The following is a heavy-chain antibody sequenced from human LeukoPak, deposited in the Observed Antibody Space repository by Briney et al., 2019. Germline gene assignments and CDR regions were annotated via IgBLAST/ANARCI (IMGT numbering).Heavy chain of an antibody. V-gene: IGHV1-2*02. D-gene: IGHD5-24*01. CDR1: GYTFTGYY. CDR3: ARGDGWIIDY. Sequence: ASVKVSCKASGYTFTGYYMHWVRQAPGQGLEWMGWINPNSGGTIYAQKFQGRVTMTRVTSINTADMELNRLRSDDTAVYYCARGDGWIIDYWGQGTLVTVSS. J-gene: IGHJ4*02. CDR2: INPNSGGT.